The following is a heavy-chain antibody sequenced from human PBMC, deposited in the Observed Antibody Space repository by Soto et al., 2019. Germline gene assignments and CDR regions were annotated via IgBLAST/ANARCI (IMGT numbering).Heavy chain of an antibody. CDR3: AGEVGMIGPGY. Sequence: GGSLRLSCAASGFTFSSYAMHWVRQAPGKGLEWVAVISYDGSNKYYADSVKGRFTISRDNSKNTLYLQMNSLRAEDTAVHYCAGEVGMIGPGYWGQGTLVTVSS. D-gene: IGHD1-26*01. V-gene: IGHV3-30-3*01. CDR2: ISYDGSNK. CDR1: GFTFSSYA. J-gene: IGHJ4*02.